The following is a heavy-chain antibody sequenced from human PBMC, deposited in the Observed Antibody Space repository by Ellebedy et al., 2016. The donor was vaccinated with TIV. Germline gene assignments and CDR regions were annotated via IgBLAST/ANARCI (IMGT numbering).Heavy chain of an antibody. CDR3: ARSGGWYTPYDY. Sequence: MPSETLSLTCTVSGDSISAYYWSWIRQRPGKGLEWIGYIYSSGSGEYNPSLKSRVTMSVDTSRGQFSLRLNSVTAADTAVYYCARSGGWYTPYDYWGQGTLVTVSS. J-gene: IGHJ4*02. CDR1: GDSISAYY. D-gene: IGHD6-19*01. CDR2: IYSSGSG. V-gene: IGHV4-59*01.